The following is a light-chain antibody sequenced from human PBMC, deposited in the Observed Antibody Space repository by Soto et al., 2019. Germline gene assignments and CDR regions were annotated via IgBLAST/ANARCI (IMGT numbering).Light chain of an antibody. CDR1: SSDVGGYNY. CDR2: DVS. Sequence: QSALTQPASVSGSPGQSITISCTGTSSDVGGYNYVSWYQQHPGKAPKLMIYDVSNRPSGVSNRFSGSKSGNTASLTISGLQSEDDADYYCSSYTSSSTVVFGGGTQLPVL. CDR3: SSYTSSSTVV. J-gene: IGLJ2*01. V-gene: IGLV2-14*01.